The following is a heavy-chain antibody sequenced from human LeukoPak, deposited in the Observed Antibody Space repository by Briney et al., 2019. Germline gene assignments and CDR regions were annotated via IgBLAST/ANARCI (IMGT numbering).Heavy chain of an antibody. Sequence: PSETLSLTCTVSGGSISGYYWSWIRQPPGKGLEWIGYIYYSGSTNYNPSLKSRVTISVDTSKNQFSLKLSSVTAADTAVYYCAREIETYYYDSSGYKRAFDIWGQGTMVTVSS. CDR2: IYYSGST. D-gene: IGHD3-22*01. V-gene: IGHV4-59*01. J-gene: IGHJ3*02. CDR3: AREIETYYYDSSGYKRAFDI. CDR1: GGSISGYY.